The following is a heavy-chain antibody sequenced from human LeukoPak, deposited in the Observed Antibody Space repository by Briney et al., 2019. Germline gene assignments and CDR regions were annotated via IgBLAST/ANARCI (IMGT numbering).Heavy chain of an antibody. J-gene: IGHJ4*02. V-gene: IGHV3-53*01. CDR3: AKEAGGVFRSAEPFDY. Sequence: GGSLRLSCAASGFTVSSNYMSWVRQAPGKELEWVSVFYKGGSTYYADSVQGRFTISRDNSKNTVYLQMNSLRAEDTAVYYCAKEAGGVFRSAEPFDYWGQGTLVTVSS. D-gene: IGHD2-8*02. CDR1: GFTVSSNY. CDR2: FYKGGST.